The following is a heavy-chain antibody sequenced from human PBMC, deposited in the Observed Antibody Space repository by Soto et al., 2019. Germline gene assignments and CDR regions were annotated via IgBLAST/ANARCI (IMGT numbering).Heavy chain of an antibody. D-gene: IGHD3-22*01. J-gene: IGHJ5*02. V-gene: IGHV4-31*03. CDR2: IYYSGST. Sequence: SETLSLTCTVSGGSISSGGYYWSWIRQHPGKGLEWIGYIYYSGSTYYNPSLKSRVTISVDTSKNQFSLKLSSVTAADTAVYYCARDSRLYDSSGYYFDPWGQGTLVTVSS. CDR3: ARDSRLYDSSGYYFDP. CDR1: GGSISSGGYY.